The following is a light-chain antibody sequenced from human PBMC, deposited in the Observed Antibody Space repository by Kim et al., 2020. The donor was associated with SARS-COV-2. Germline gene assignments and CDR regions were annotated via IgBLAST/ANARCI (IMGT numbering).Light chain of an antibody. CDR1: SFNIGAGYD. J-gene: IGLJ3*02. CDR2: GNS. V-gene: IGLV1-40*01. Sequence: QRVTISCTGSSFNIGAGYDVHWYQQLPGTAPKLLIHGNSNRPSGVADRFSGSKSGTSASLAITGLQAEDEGDYYCQSYDSSLSGSVFGGGTKLTVL. CDR3: QSYDSSLSGSV.